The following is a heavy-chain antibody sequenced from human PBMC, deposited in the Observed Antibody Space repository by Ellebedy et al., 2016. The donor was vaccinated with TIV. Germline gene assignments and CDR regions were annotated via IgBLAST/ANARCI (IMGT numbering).Heavy chain of an antibody. Sequence: SETLSLTCAISGDSVSSNSGWNWIRQSPSRGLEWLGRTYYRSKWNNDYAVFVKSRITINTDTSENQFSLQLNSVTPEDTAVYYCASAPYGFFDYWGQGTLVTVSS. D-gene: IGHD4-17*01. CDR1: GDSVSSNSG. CDR3: ASAPYGFFDY. J-gene: IGHJ4*02. CDR2: TYYRSKWNN. V-gene: IGHV6-1*01.